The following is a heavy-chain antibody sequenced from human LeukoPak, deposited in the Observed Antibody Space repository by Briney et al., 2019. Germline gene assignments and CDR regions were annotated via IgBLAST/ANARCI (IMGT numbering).Heavy chain of an antibody. J-gene: IGHJ3*02. CDR3: ARPIRGVTDSQGAFDI. Sequence: GESLKISCQGSGYSFINYWIGWVRQLPGKGLEWMGIIYPGDSDTIYSPSFQGQVTISADKSISTAYLQWSSLKASDTAMYYCARPIRGVTDSQGAFDIWGQGAMVTVSS. V-gene: IGHV5-51*01. D-gene: IGHD3-10*01. CDR2: IYPGDSDT. CDR1: GYSFINYW.